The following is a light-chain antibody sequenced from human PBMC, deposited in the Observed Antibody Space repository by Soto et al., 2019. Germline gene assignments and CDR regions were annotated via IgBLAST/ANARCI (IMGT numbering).Light chain of an antibody. CDR3: QSYDNSLTGLHV. J-gene: IGLJ1*01. CDR1: SSNIGAGYD. V-gene: IGLV1-40*01. CDR2: GNN. Sequence: QSVLTQPPSVSGAPGQRVTISCTGSSSNIGAGYDVHWYQHLPGTAPKLLIYGNNYRPSGVRDRFSGSKSGTSASLAITGLQADDEADYYCQSYDNSLTGLHVFGTGTKLTVL.